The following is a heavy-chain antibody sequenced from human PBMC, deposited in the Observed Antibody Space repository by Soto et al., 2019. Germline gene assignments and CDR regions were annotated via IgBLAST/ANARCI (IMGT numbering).Heavy chain of an antibody. Sequence: SQTLSLTCAISGDSVSSNSAAWNWIRQSPSRGLEWLGRTYYRSKWYNDYAVSVKSRITINPDTSKNQFSLQLNSVTPEDTAVYYCARDEGSRGKVAEYFQHWGQGTLVTVSS. CDR1: GDSVSSNSAA. CDR2: TYYRSKWYN. CDR3: ARDEGSRGKVAEYFQH. D-gene: IGHD3-16*01. V-gene: IGHV6-1*01. J-gene: IGHJ1*01.